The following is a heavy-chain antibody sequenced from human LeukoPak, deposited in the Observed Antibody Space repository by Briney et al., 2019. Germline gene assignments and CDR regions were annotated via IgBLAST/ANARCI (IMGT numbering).Heavy chain of an antibody. Sequence: GGSLRLSCAASGFTFSSYAMSWVRQAPGKGLEWVSAISGSGGSTYYSDSVKGRFTISRDNSKNTLYLQMNSLRAEDTALYYCAKERSYYDSSDAFDIWGQGTMVTVSS. CDR1: GFTFSSYA. CDR2: ISGSGGST. V-gene: IGHV3-23*01. CDR3: AKERSYYDSSDAFDI. J-gene: IGHJ3*02. D-gene: IGHD3-22*01.